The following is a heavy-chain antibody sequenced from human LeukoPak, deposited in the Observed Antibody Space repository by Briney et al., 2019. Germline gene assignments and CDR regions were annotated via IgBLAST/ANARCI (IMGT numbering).Heavy chain of an antibody. CDR2: ISYDGSNK. V-gene: IGHV3-30*18. CDR3: AKVKYYYDSSGSDY. J-gene: IGHJ4*02. CDR1: GFTFSSYG. D-gene: IGHD3-22*01. Sequence: SGGSLRLSCAASGFTFSSYGMHWVRQAPGKGLEWVAVISYDGSNKYYADSVKGRFTISRDNSKNTLYLQMNSLRAEDTAVYYCAKVKYYYDSSGSDYWGQGTLVTVSS.